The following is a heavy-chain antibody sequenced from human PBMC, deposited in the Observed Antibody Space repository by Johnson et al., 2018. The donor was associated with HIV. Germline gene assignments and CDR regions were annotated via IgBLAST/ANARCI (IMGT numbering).Heavy chain of an antibody. D-gene: IGHD4-11*01. V-gene: IGHV3-13*01. Sequence: VQLVESGGGLVQPGGSLRLSCAASGFTFSRYDMHWVRQATGKGLEWVSGIGTAGDTYYPGSVKGRVTISREKAKNSLYLQMNSLRDADTAVYYCARGLGWDTNLAFDIWGQGTVVTVSS. CDR3: ARGLGWDTNLAFDI. CDR2: IGTAGDT. J-gene: IGHJ3*02. CDR1: GFTFSRYD.